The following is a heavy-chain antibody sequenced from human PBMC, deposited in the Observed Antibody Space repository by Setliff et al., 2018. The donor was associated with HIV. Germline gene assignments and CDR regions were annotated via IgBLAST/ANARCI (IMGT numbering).Heavy chain of an antibody. CDR3: AGGRYFRDIRDSRFDF. CDR2: MYHSGST. CDR1: GVSITTDGYY. D-gene: IGHD3-9*01. V-gene: IGHV4-31*03. J-gene: IGHJ4*02. Sequence: SETLSLTCSVCGVSITTDGYYWSWIRHYPGKGLEWIGYMYHSGSTYYNASLASRLIMSLDPSKNQFSLKLNSMTAADTAMYYCAGGRYFRDIRDSRFDFWGQGMLVTVSS.